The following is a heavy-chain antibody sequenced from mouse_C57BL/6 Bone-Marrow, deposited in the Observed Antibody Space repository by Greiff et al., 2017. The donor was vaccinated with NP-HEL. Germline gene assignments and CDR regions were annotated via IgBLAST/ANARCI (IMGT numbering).Heavy chain of an antibody. D-gene: IGHD6-1*01. CDR3: AKGGLRHYFDY. CDR1: GYSFTDYY. J-gene: IGHJ2*01. V-gene: IGHV1-39*01. Sequence: VQLQQSGPELVKPGASVKISCKASGYSFTDYYMNWVKQSNGKSLEWIGDINPNYGTTSYNQKFKGKATLTVDKSSSTAYMQLNSLTSEDSAVYYCAKGGLRHYFDYWGQGTTLTVSS. CDR2: INPNYGTT.